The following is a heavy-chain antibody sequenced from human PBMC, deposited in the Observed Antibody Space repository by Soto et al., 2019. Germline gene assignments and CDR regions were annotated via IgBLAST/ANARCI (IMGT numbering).Heavy chain of an antibody. CDR2: VVGSGEST. CDR1: GFTFSTYT. Sequence: PVGSLRLSCAASGFTFSTYTMTWVRQAPGKGLERVSSVVGSGESTYYADSVKGRFTISRDNSKNTLYLQMNSLRAEDTAVYYCAKDPQASRYCSSTSCSRYGMDVWGQGTTVTVSS. CDR3: AKDPQASRYCSSTSCSRYGMDV. D-gene: IGHD2-2*01. J-gene: IGHJ6*02. V-gene: IGHV3-23*01.